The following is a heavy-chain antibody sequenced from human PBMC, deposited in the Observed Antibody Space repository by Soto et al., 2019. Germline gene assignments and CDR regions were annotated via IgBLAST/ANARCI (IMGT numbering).Heavy chain of an antibody. D-gene: IGHD6-19*01. CDR3: AKSHTTSGWYVTTDY. Sequence: GGSLRLSCAASGFTFGYYGRQWVRQATGKGLEWVSAISWNSGSIDYADSLKGRFTISRDNAKNSLYLQMNSLRAEDTALYYCAKSHTTSGWYVTTDYWGQGTRVTSPQ. CDR1: GFTFGYYG. CDR2: ISWNSGSI. V-gene: IGHV3-9*01. J-gene: IGHJ4*02.